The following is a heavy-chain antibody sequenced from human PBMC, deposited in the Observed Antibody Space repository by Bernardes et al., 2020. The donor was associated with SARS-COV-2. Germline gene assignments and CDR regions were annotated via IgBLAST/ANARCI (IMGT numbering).Heavy chain of an antibody. Sequence: GGSLRLSCAACGSTFDDYAMHWVQQAPGKGLEWVAGISWNSGSINYADSVKGRFTISRDNAKDSLYLQMNSLRAEDTALYYCAKIQDDYGNSADYWGQGTLVTVSS. V-gene: IGHV3-9*01. CDR1: GSTFDDYA. D-gene: IGHD4-17*01. CDR3: AKIQDDYGNSADY. J-gene: IGHJ4*02. CDR2: ISWNSGSI.